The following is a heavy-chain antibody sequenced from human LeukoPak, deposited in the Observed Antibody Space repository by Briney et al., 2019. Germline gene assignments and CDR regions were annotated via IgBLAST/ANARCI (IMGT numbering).Heavy chain of an antibody. CDR1: GGTFSSYA. D-gene: IGHD3-3*01. Sequence: GSSVKVSCKASGGTFSSYAISWVRQAPGQGLEWMGGIIPIFGTANYAQKFQGRVTITADESTSTAYMELSSLRSEDTAVYYCARGLTIFGVVELGYWGQGTLVTVSS. CDR3: ARGLTIFGVVELGY. CDR2: IIPIFGTA. J-gene: IGHJ4*02. V-gene: IGHV1-69*01.